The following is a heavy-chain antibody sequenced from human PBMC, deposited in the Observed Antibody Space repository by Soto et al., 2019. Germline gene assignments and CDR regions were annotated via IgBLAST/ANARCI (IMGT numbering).Heavy chain of an antibody. D-gene: IGHD4-4*01. V-gene: IGHV4-39*07. Sequence: SDTLSLTCAVSGDSMSSSDYYWGWIRQPPGKGLEWIGSIYYSGSTYYNPSLRSRVTISVDTSKNQFSLKLSSVTAADTAVYYCAKRALHGYSNLYSYYYMDVWGKGTTVTVSS. CDR1: GDSMSSSDYY. CDR3: AKRALHGYSNLYSYYYMDV. CDR2: IYYSGST. J-gene: IGHJ6*03.